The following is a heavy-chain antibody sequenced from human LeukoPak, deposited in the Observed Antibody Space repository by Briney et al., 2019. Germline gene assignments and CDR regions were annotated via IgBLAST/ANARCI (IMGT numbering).Heavy chain of an antibody. D-gene: IGHD2-21*02. CDR3: TTERGCGGDCYSGY. CDR1: GFTFSNAW. V-gene: IGHV3-15*01. Sequence: PGGSLRLSCAASGFTFSNAWMSWVRQAPGKGLDWVGRIKSKTDGGTTDYAAPVKGRFTISRDDSKNTLYLQMNSLKTEDTAVYYCTTERGCGGDCYSGYWGQGTLVTVSS. J-gene: IGHJ4*02. CDR2: IKSKTDGGTT.